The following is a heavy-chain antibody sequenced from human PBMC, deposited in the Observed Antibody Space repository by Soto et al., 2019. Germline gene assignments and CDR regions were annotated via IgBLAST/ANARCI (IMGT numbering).Heavy chain of an antibody. V-gene: IGHV1-18*01. CDR3: ARDGYCSSTSCYAEYFQH. D-gene: IGHD2-2*03. Sequence: ASVKVSCKASGYTFTSYGIGWVRQAPGQGLEWMGWISAYNGNTNYAQKLQGRVTMTTDTSTSTAYMELRSLRSDDTAVYYCARDGYCSSTSCYAEYFQHWGQGTLVTVSS. CDR1: GYTFTSYG. J-gene: IGHJ1*01. CDR2: ISAYNGNT.